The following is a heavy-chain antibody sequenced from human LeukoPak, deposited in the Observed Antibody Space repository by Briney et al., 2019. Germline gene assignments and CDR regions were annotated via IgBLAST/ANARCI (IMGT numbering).Heavy chain of an antibody. CDR3: ARALGSSWDSSLDS. J-gene: IGHJ4*02. CDR1: GFTFSNYA. CDR2: ISYDGSVE. D-gene: IGHD6-13*01. V-gene: IGHV3-30*04. Sequence: GGSLRLSCAASGFTFSNYAMHWVRQAPGKGLEWVALISYDGSVEKNAASAKGRFTISRDNSKNTLYLQMNSLRTEDTAVYYCARALGSSWDSSLDSWGQGTLVPVS.